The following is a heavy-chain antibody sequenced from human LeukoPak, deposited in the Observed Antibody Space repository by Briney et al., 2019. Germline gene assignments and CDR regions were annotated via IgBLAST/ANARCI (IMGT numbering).Heavy chain of an antibody. V-gene: IGHV5-51*01. CDR1: GYSFTSYW. Sequence: GESLKISCKGSGYSFTSYWIGWVRQMPWKDLEWMGIIYPGDSDTRYSPSFQGQVTISADKSISTAYLQWSSLKASDTAMYYCASGASIVVVPAAMGAFDIWGQGTMVTVSS. CDR2: IYPGDSDT. J-gene: IGHJ3*02. CDR3: ASGASIVVVPAAMGAFDI. D-gene: IGHD2-2*01.